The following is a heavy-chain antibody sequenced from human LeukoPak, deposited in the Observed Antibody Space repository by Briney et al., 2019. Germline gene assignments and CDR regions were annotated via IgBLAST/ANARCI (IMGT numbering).Heavy chain of an antibody. CDR1: GFTFSSYS. V-gene: IGHV3-21*01. CDR2: ISSSSAYI. D-gene: IGHD5-24*01. Sequence: KSGGSLRLSCAASGFTFSSYSMNSVRQAPGKGLEWVSFISSSSAYISYTDSVKGRFTISRDNAKNSLYLQMNNLRAEDTSVYYCAKKMDDAFDIWGQGTMVTVSS. CDR3: AKKMDDAFDI. J-gene: IGHJ3*02.